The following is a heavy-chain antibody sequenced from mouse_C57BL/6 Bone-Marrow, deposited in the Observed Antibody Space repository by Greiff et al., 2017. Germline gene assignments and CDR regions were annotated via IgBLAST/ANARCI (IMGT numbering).Heavy chain of an antibody. CDR2: INPNYGTT. CDR1: GYSFTDYN. CDR3: ASIYYGNYLYAMDY. Sequence: VQLQQSGPELVKPGASVKISCKASGYSFTDYNMNWVKQSNGKSLEWIGVINPNYGTTSYNQKFKGKATLTVDQSSSTAYMQLNSLTSEVSAVYYCASIYYGNYLYAMDYWGQGTSVTVSS. V-gene: IGHV1-39*01. J-gene: IGHJ4*01. D-gene: IGHD2-1*01.